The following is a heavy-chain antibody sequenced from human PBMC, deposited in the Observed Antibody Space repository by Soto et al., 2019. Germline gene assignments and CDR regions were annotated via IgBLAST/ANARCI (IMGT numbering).Heavy chain of an antibody. Sequence: GGSLRLSCAASGFTFSAYWMTWVRQAPGKGLEWVANIKQDGRENYYADSVKGRFTVSRDNAKNSLYLQMNSLRAEDTAVYYCARAVRTVANDAFDIWGQGTMVTVS. CDR3: ARAVRTVANDAFDI. CDR2: IKQDGREN. CDR1: GFTFSAYW. D-gene: IGHD3-3*01. V-gene: IGHV3-7*01. J-gene: IGHJ3*02.